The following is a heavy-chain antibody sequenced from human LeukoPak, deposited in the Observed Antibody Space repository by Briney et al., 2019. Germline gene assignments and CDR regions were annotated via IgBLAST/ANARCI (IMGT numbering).Heavy chain of an antibody. D-gene: IGHD2-2*01. CDR3: ARGLGHCSSTSCPFYGMDV. V-gene: IGHV4-59*12. CDR1: GGSISSYY. CDR2: IYYSGST. J-gene: IGHJ6*02. Sequence: SETLSLTCTVSGGSISSYYWSWIRQPPGKGLEWIGYIYYSGSTNYNPSLKSRVTISVDTSKNQFSLKLSSVTAADTAVYYCARGLGHCSSTSCPFYGMDVWGQGTTVTVSS.